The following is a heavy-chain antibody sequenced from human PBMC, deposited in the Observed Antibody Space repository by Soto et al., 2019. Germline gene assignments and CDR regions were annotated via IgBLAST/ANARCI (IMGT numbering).Heavy chain of an antibody. J-gene: IGHJ4*02. D-gene: IGHD1-1*01. CDR2: IWYDGSNK. V-gene: IGHV3-33*01. Sequence: GGSLRLSCAASGFTFSSYGMHWVRQAPGKGLEWVALIWYDGSNKYYADSVKGRFTISRDNSKNTLYLQMNSLRAEDTAVYYCTRDTWNRSFDYWGQGNLVTVSS. CDR1: GFTFSSYG. CDR3: TRDTWNRSFDY.